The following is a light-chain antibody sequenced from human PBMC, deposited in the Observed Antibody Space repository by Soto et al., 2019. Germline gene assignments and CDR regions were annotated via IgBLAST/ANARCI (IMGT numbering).Light chain of an antibody. V-gene: IGKV4-1*01. CDR2: WAS. CDR3: QQYYSTPGT. CDR1: QSVLYSSNNKNY. Sequence: DIVMTQSPDSLAVSLGERATINCKSSQSVLYSSNNKNYLAWYQQKPGQPPKLLIYWASTRVSGVPDRFSGSGSGTDFTLTISSLQAEDVAVYYCQQYYSTPGTFGQGTKLEIK. J-gene: IGKJ2*01.